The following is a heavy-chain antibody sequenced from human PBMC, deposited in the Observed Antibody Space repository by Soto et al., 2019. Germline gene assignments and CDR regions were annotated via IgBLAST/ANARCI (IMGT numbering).Heavy chain of an antibody. J-gene: IGHJ4*02. V-gene: IGHV1-2*04. CDR3: AISSSGSYFAY. D-gene: IGHD1-26*01. Sequence: ASVKVSCKASGYTFTGYYMQWVRKAPGKGLEWMGWINPNSAGTNYPQKFQGWVTMTRYTSISTAYMELSSLRSYDTAAYYCAISSSGSYFAYWGQGTLFTVSS. CDR1: GYTFTGYY. CDR2: INPNSAGT.